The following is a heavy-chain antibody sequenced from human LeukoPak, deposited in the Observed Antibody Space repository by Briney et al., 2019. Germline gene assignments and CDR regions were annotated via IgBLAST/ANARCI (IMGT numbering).Heavy chain of an antibody. J-gene: IGHJ3*02. V-gene: IGHV4-59*01. CDR1: GGSISSYY. CDR3: ARGGENEDYGDYNRAFDI. CDR2: IYYSGST. D-gene: IGHD4-17*01. Sequence: KASETLSLTCTVSGGSISSYYWSWIRQPPGKGLEWIGYIYYSGSTNYNPSLKSRVTISVDTSKNQFSLKLSSVTAADTAVYYCARGGENEDYGDYNRAFDIWGQGTMVTVSS.